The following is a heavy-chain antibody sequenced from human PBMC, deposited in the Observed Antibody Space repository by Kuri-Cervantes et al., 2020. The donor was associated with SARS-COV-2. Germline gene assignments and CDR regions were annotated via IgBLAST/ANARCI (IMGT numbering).Heavy chain of an antibody. CDR1: GYTFTSYD. V-gene: IGHV1-46*01. CDR3: ARADSSSWANYGMDV. D-gene: IGHD6-13*01. CDR2: INPSGGST. J-gene: IGHJ6*02. Sequence: ASVKVSCKASGYTFTSYDINWVRQATGQGLEWMGIINPSGGSTSYAQKFQGRVTMTRDTSTSTVYMELSSLRSEDTAVYYCARADSSSWANYGMDVWGQGTTVTVSS.